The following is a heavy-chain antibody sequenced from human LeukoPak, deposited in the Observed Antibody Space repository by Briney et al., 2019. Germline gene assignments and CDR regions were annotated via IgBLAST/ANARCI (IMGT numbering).Heavy chain of an antibody. J-gene: IGHJ4*02. Sequence: SVKDSCKASGGTFSSYAISWVRQAPGQGLEWMGGIIPIFGTANYAQKFQGRVTITADESTSTAYTELSSLRSEDTAVYYCARDFAESPPTYDSSGYYAMPLGHWGQGTLVTVSS. CDR2: IIPIFGTA. D-gene: IGHD3-22*01. CDR3: ARDFAESPPTYDSSGYYAMPLGH. CDR1: GGTFSSYA. V-gene: IGHV1-69*13.